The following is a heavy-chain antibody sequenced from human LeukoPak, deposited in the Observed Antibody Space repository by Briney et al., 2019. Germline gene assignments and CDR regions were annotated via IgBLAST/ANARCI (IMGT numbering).Heavy chain of an antibody. CDR2: INSDGSWT. Sequence: GGSLRLSCAASGLTFDDYTMHWVRQAPGKGLMWVSHINSDGSWTSYADSVKGRFTISKDNAKNTVYLQMNSLRAEDTAVYYCVSFYETYWGRGTLVTVSS. CDR3: VSFYETY. V-gene: IGHV3-74*01. CDR1: GLTFDDYT. J-gene: IGHJ4*02. D-gene: IGHD2/OR15-2a*01.